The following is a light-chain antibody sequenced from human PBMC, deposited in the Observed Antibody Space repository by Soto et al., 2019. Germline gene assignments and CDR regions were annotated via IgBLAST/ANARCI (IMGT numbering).Light chain of an antibody. J-gene: IGLJ1*01. CDR3: SSYTNINTRACV. V-gene: IGLV1-40*01. Sequence: QSVLTQPPSVSGAPGQTVTMSCTGSSSNFGAGYDVHWYQQLPGTAPKLLIYGSTNRPSGVPARFSGSKSDTSASLAITGLQAEDEAEYYCSSYTNINTRACVFGTGTKVTVL. CDR1: SSNFGAGYD. CDR2: GST.